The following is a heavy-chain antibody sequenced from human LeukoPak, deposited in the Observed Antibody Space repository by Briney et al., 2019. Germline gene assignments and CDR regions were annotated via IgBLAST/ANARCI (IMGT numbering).Heavy chain of an antibody. Sequence: GGSLRLSCAASGFTFSSFSMNWVRQAPGKGLEWVSSISSSSSYIYYADSVKGRFTISRDNAKNSLYLQMNSLRVEDTAVYYCARGSQGAFDIWGQGTMVTVSS. V-gene: IGHV3-21*01. CDR3: ARGSQGAFDI. CDR1: GFTFSSFS. CDR2: ISSSSSYI. J-gene: IGHJ3*02.